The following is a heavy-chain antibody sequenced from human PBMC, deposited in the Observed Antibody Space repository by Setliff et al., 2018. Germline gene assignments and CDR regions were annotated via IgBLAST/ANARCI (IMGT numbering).Heavy chain of an antibody. V-gene: IGHV4-34*01. CDR2: IYHTGTT. J-gene: IGHJ6*02. D-gene: IGHD5-18*01. CDR1: GDSFSDYY. Sequence: ASETLSLTCAVYGDSFSDYYWSWIRQPPGKGLEWIGSIYHTGTTYYNPSLKSRVTISVDTSKNQFSLRLSSVTAADTAVYYCVRDRTAYSYGLDVWAQGTTVTVSS. CDR3: VRDRTAYSYGLDV.